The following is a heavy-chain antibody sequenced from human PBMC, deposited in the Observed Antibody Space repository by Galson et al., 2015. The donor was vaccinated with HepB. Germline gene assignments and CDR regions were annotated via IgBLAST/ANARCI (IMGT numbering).Heavy chain of an antibody. D-gene: IGHD4-17*01. CDR3: AIISTGY. V-gene: IGHV3-15*01. CDR1: EFTLTNAW. CDR2: IKSRSSGGTT. Sequence: SLRLSCAASEFTLTNAWMNWVRQAPGKGLEWVGRIKSRSSGGTTEYAPPVKGRFTISRDDSKNTVYLQMNSLKTEDTAVYYCAIISTGYWGQGTLVTVSS. J-gene: IGHJ4*02.